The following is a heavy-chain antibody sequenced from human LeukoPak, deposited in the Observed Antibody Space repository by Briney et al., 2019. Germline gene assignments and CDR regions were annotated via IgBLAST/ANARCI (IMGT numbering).Heavy chain of an antibody. V-gene: IGHV4-59*10. CDR1: GGSFSGYY. Sequence: TSETLSLTCAVYGGSFSGYYWSWIRQPPGKGLEWIGHIYTSGSTNYNPSLKSRVTMSVDTSKNQFSLKLSSVTAADTAVYYCARDPGSYGFPRAFDIWGQGTMVAVSS. J-gene: IGHJ3*02. CDR3: ARDPGSYGFPRAFDI. D-gene: IGHD5-18*01. CDR2: IYTSGST.